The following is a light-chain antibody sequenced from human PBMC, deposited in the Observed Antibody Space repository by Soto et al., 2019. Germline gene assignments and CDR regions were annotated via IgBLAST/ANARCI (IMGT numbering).Light chain of an antibody. CDR3: QQRSNWPPIT. Sequence: DIQMTQSPASLSASVGDRVTISCRASQNIDFNLSWFQQRPGKAPKLLIFVASSMQSGVPSRFTGRGSGTDFTLTISSLEPEEFAVYYCQQRSNWPPITFGQGTRLEIK. CDR1: QNIDFN. V-gene: IGKV1-39*01. CDR2: VAS. J-gene: IGKJ5*01.